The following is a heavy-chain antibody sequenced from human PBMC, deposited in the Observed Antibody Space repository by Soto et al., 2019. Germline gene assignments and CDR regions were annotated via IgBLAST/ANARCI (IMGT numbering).Heavy chain of an antibody. V-gene: IGHV4-59*01. CDR1: GGPISSYY. CDR2: IYYSGST. D-gene: IGHD5-18*01. Sequence: SETLSLTCTVSGGPISSYYWSWIRQPPGKGLEWIGYIYYSGSTNYNPSLKSRVTISVDTSKNQFSLKLSSVTAADTAVYYCARESDTAMATGAFDIWGQGTMVTVSS. J-gene: IGHJ3*02. CDR3: ARESDTAMATGAFDI.